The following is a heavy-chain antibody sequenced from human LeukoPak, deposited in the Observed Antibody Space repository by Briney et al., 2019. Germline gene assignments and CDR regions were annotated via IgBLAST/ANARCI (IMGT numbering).Heavy chain of an antibody. CDR2: IYWDDDK. J-gene: IGHJ4*02. V-gene: IGHV2-5*02. CDR3: ARTYYCGSGSSSSFDY. Sequence: SGPTLVKPTQTLTLTCTFSGFSLSTSGVGVGWIRQPPGKALEWLALIYWDDDKRYSPSLKSRLTITKDTSKNQVVLTMTNMDPVDTATYYCARTYYCGSGSSSSFDYWGQGTLVTVSS. CDR1: GFSLSTSGVG. D-gene: IGHD3-10*01.